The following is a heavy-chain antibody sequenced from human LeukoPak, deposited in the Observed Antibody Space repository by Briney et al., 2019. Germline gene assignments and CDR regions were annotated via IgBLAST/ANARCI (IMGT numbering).Heavy chain of an antibody. V-gene: IGHV3-7*04. CDR2: IKEDGREG. CDR3: ARGDGCSSTSCYRIDF. D-gene: IGHD2-2*01. Sequence: GGSLSLSCAASGFTFSRYWMSWFRQAPGKGLEWVANIKEDGREGYYGGSVKGRFAISRNNAQNSLYLRMNSLRAEDTAVYYCARGDGCSSTSCYRIDFWGQGTLVTVSS. J-gene: IGHJ4*02. CDR1: GFTFSRYW.